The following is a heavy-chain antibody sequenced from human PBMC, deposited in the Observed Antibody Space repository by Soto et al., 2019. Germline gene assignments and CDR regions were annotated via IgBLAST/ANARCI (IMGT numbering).Heavy chain of an antibody. CDR1: GGSISSYY. D-gene: IGHD3-10*01. V-gene: IGHV4-59*01. J-gene: IGHJ3*02. CDR3: ARVAEMVRGVIFYAFDI. Sequence: SETLSLTCTVSGGSISSYYWSWIRQPPGKGLEWIGYIYYSGSTNYNPSLKSRVTISVDTSKNQFSLKLSSVTAADTAVYYCARVAEMVRGVIFYAFDIWGQGTL. CDR2: IYYSGST.